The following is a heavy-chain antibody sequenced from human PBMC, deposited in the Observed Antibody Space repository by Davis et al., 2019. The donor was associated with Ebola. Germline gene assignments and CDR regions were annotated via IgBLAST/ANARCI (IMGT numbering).Heavy chain of an antibody. CDR1: GNSFNTHW. Sequence: GESLKISCKDSGNSFNTHWIGWVRQMPGKGLEWMGIIYTGDSDTRYSPSLRGQVTISADKSIKTAFLQWSSLKASDTAMYYCARQIAAAGYFDYWGQGTLVTVSS. D-gene: IGHD6-13*01. CDR2: IYTGDSDT. V-gene: IGHV5-51*01. J-gene: IGHJ4*02. CDR3: ARQIAAAGYFDY.